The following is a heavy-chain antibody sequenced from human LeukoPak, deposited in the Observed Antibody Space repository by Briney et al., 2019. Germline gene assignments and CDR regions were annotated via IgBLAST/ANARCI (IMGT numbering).Heavy chain of an antibody. J-gene: IGHJ6*04. CDR2: IYSGGST. CDR3: ARANPYSYGKYYYYYGMDV. Sequence: GGSLRLSCAASGFTISSNYMTWVRQAPGKGLERVSVIYSGGSTYYADSVKGRFTISRDNSKNTLYLQMNSLRAEDTAVYYCARANPYSYGKYYYYYGMDVWGKGTTVTVSS. V-gene: IGHV3-53*01. CDR1: GFTISSNY. D-gene: IGHD5-18*01.